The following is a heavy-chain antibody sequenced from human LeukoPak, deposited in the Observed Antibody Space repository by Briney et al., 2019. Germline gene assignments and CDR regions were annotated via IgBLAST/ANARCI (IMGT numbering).Heavy chain of an antibody. CDR3: ARGHTAVTRHFDF. J-gene: IGHJ4*02. CDR1: GFTFTTHS. D-gene: IGHD4-17*01. Sequence: GGSPKLSCEAPGFTFTTHSMTRVRPAPGKGLEWGPIISSGSSAIFSADALKGRFTIPRDDAKNLLYLDMNSLRAEDTAVYYCARGHTAVTRHFDFWGQGTLVTVSS. CDR2: ISSGSSAI. V-gene: IGHV3-21*01.